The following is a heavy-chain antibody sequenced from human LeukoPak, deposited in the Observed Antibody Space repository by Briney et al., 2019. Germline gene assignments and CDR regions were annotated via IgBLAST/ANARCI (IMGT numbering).Heavy chain of an antibody. CDR1: GFTFSSYA. CDR2: ISGGGGST. Sequence: GGSLRLSCAASGFTFSSYAMSWVRQAPGKGLEWVSSISGGGGSTYYADLVKGRFTISRDNSKNTLYLQMNSLRAEDTAVYYCAKDLHYYDSSGYYPDAFDIWGQGTMVTVSS. J-gene: IGHJ3*02. CDR3: AKDLHYYDSSGYYPDAFDI. D-gene: IGHD3-22*01. V-gene: IGHV3-23*01.